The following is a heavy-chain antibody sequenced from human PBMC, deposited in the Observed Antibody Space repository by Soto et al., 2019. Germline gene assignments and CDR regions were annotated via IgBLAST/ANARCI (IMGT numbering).Heavy chain of an antibody. V-gene: IGHV3-23*01. J-gene: IGHJ4*02. CDR3: AKAEGRAGSEIY. CDR2: ISGSGGST. D-gene: IGHD6-19*01. Sequence: APGKGLEWVSAISGSGGSTHYADSVKGRFTISSDNSKNTLYLQMNSLRAEDTAVYYCAKAEGRAGSEIYWGQGTLVTVSS.